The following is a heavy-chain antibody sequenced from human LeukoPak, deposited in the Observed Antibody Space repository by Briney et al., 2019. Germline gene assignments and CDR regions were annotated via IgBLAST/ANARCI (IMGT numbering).Heavy chain of an antibody. CDR2: ISNSGRRT. D-gene: IGHD3-10*01. Sequence: GGSLRLSCAASGFTFSSFAMSWVRQAPGKGLEWVAGISNSGRRTYYADSVKGRFTISRDNTKNTLYLQMNSLRAEDTAVYYCATGGVIITNFDCWGQGTLVTVSS. V-gene: IGHV3-23*01. CDR3: ATGGVIITNFDC. CDR1: GFTFSSFA. J-gene: IGHJ4*02.